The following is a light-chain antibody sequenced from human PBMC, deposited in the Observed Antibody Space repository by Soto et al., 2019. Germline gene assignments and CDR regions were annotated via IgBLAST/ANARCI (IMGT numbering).Light chain of an antibody. CDR2: GAS. V-gene: IGKV3-20*01. CDR3: QQYGSSHT. CDR1: QSVSSY. Sequence: EIVLTQSPGTLSLSPGERATLSCRASQSVSSYLAWYQQKPGQAPRLLIYGASNRAIGIPDRFSGSVSGSDFILTINRLEPEDFAVYYCQQYGSSHTFGQGTRLEIK. J-gene: IGKJ5*01.